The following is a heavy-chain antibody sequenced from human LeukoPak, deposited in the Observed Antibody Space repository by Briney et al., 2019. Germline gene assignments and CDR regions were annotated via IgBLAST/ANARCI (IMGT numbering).Heavy chain of an antibody. CDR3: TQNTNDY. V-gene: IGHV3-21*01. J-gene: IGHJ4*02. D-gene: IGHD2-8*01. CDR1: GFTSSAFW. Sequence: GGSLRLSCVASGFTSSAFWMNWVRQAPGKGLEWVSSIGRSSTYIFYADSVKGRFTISRDNAKNSLYLQLNSLRAEDTAVYYCTQNTNDYWGQGTLVTVSS. CDR2: IGRSSTYI.